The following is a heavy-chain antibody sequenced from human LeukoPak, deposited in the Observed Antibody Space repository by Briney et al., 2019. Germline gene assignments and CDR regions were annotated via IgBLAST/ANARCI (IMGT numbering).Heavy chain of an antibody. CDR1: GYTFTSYA. V-gene: IGHV7-4-1*02. J-gene: IGHJ3*02. CDR3: ARGITYYYDSSGLEFYAFDI. CDR2: INTNTGSP. D-gene: IGHD3-22*01. Sequence: GASVKVSCKASGYTFTSYAMNWVRQAPGQGLEWMGWINTNTGSPTYAQGFTGRFVFSLDTSVSTAYLQISSLKAEDTAVYYCARGITYYYDSSGLEFYAFDIWGQGTMVTVSS.